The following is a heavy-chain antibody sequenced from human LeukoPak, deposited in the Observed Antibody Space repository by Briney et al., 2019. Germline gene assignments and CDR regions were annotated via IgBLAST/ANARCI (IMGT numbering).Heavy chain of an antibody. CDR2: IYSGGST. V-gene: IGHV3-53*01. Sequence: GGSLRLSCAASGFTVSSNYMSWVRQAPGEGLEWVSVIYSGGSTYYADSVQGRFTISRDNSKNTLYLQMNSLRAEDTAVYYCARGPLYYYYYGMDVRGQGTTVTVSS. CDR3: ARGPLYYYYYGMDV. CDR1: GFTVSSNY. J-gene: IGHJ6*02.